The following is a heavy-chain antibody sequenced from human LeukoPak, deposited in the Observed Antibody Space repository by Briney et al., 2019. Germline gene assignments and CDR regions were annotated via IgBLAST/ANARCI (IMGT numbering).Heavy chain of an antibody. CDR1: GFAFSSHS. V-gene: IGHV3-48*01. J-gene: IGHJ4*02. D-gene: IGHD3-22*01. CDR3: ARGAYYYED. Sequence: GGSLRLSCAASGFAFSSHSMNWVRQAPGKGLEWVSYISSSSSTIYYADSVKGRFTISRDNAKNSLYLQMNSLRAEDTAVYYCARGAYYYEDWGQGTLVTVSS. CDR2: ISSSSSTI.